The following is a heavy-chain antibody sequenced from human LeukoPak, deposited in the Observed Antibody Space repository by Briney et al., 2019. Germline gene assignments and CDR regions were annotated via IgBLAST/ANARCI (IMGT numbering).Heavy chain of an antibody. Sequence: ASVKVSCKASGYTFTSYDINWVRQATGQGLEWMGRMNPNSGNTGYAQKFQGRVTMTRNTSISTAYMELSSLRSEDTAVYYCARVGLVAARESHNYYYYMDVWGKGTTVTVSS. J-gene: IGHJ6*03. CDR1: GYTFTSYD. CDR2: MNPNSGNT. CDR3: ARVGLVAARESHNYYYYMDV. D-gene: IGHD6-6*01. V-gene: IGHV1-8*01.